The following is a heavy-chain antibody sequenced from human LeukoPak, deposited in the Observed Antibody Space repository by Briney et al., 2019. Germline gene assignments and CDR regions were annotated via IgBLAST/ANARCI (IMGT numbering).Heavy chain of an antibody. CDR2: INSDGSST. D-gene: IGHD3-10*01. CDR1: GFTFSSYW. CDR3: AREEYYGSGEWFDP. J-gene: IGHJ5*02. V-gene: IGHV3-74*01. Sequence: GGSLRLTCAASGFTFSSYWMHWVRQAPGKGLGWVSRINSDGSSTSYADSVKGRFTISRDNAKNTLYLQMNSLRAEDTAVYYCAREEYYGSGEWFDPWGQGTLVTVSS.